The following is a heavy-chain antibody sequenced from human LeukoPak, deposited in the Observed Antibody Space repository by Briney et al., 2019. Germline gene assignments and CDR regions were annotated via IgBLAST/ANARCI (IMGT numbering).Heavy chain of an antibody. D-gene: IGHD6-25*01. J-gene: IGHJ4*02. V-gene: IGHV3-9*01. CDR1: GFTFDDYA. CDR2: ISRNSGNI. CDR3: AKAAALTRFDY. Sequence: GGSLRLSCAASGFTFDDYAIHWVRQAPGKGLEWVSGISRNSGNIFYGDSVKGRFTISRDNAKNSLYLQMNSLRAEDTALYYCAKAAALTRFDYWGQGTLVTVSS.